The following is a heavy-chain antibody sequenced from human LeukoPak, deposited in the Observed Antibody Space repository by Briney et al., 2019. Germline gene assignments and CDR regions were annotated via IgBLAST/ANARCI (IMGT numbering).Heavy chain of an antibody. D-gene: IGHD5-18*01. J-gene: IGHJ6*02. Sequence: ASVKVSCKASGYTFTSYGISWVRQAPGQGLEWMGWISAYNGNTNYAQKLQGRVTMTTDTSTSTAYMELRSLRSDDMAVYYCARDPPLDTAMVIYYYGMDVWGQGTTVTVSS. CDR2: ISAYNGNT. CDR3: ARDPPLDTAMVIYYYGMDV. CDR1: GYTFTSYG. V-gene: IGHV1-18*03.